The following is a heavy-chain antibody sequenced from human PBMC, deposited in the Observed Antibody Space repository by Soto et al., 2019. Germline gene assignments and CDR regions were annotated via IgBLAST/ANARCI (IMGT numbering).Heavy chain of an antibody. D-gene: IGHD6-6*01. J-gene: IGHJ4*02. V-gene: IGHV3-23*01. CDR2: ITGSGTNT. Sequence: EVQLLESGGGLVQPGGSLRLSCAASGFTFSTYSMSWVRQAPGQGLEWVSAITGSGTNTYYVDSAKGRFTISRDNSKNTLYLQINSLRAEDTAVYYCAKERDARGYFDYWGQGTLVTVSS. CDR1: GFTFSTYS. CDR3: AKERDARGYFDY.